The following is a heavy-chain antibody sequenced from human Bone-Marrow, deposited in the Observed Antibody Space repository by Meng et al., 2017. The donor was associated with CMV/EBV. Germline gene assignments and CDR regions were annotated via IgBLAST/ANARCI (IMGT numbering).Heavy chain of an antibody. V-gene: IGHV1-18*01. CDR2: ISAYNGNT. J-gene: IGHJ2*01. Sequence: ASVKVSCKASGYTFTSYGISWVRQAPGQGLEWMGWISAYNGNTNYAQKLQGRVTMTTDTSTCTAYMELRSLRSDDTAVYYCAKDRIYDGSGREADFDLWGRGTPVTVSS. CDR3: AKDRIYDGSGREADFDL. D-gene: IGHD3-10*01. CDR1: GYTFTSYG.